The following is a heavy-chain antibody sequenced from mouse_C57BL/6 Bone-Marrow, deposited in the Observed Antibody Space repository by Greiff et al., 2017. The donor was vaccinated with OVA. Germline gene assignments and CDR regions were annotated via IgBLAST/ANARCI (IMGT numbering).Heavy chain of an antibody. Sequence: QVQLQQSGPGLVAPSQSLSITCTVSGFSLTSYAISWVRQPPGKGLEWLGVIWTGGGTNYNLAPKSRLSISKDNSKSQVFLKMNSLQTDDTARYYCARNPYYYGSSYWYFDVWGTGTTVTVSS. CDR3: ARNPYYYGSSYWYFDV. D-gene: IGHD1-1*01. CDR1: GFSLTSYA. V-gene: IGHV2-9-1*01. J-gene: IGHJ1*03. CDR2: IWTGGGT.